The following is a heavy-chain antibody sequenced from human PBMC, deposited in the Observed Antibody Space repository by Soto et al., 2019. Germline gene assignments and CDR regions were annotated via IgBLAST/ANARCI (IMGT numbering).Heavy chain of an antibody. V-gene: IGHV3-30*18. D-gene: IGHD2-15*01. Sequence: WGSLRLSCAASGFIFRTYGMHWVRQAPGKGLEWVALILNDGSSEYYADSVKGRFTISRDNSKNMLYLQMNSLRVEDTAMYYCANGRYSSPPVIDVWGQGTTATVSS. CDR3: ANGRYSSPPVIDV. CDR2: ILNDGSSE. J-gene: IGHJ6*01. CDR1: GFIFRTYG.